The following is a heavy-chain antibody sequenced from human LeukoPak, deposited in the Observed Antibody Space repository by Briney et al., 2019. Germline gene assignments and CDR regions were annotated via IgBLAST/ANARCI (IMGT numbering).Heavy chain of an antibody. CDR1: GYTFTSNA. V-gene: IGHV1-3*01. J-gene: IGHJ4*02. Sequence: ASVKVSCKVSGYTFTSNAMHWVRKAPGQRLEWMGWINAGNGNTKYSQTSQGRVTITRDTSASTAYMELSSLRSEDTAVYYCARARNYDILTGYYRYFDYWGQGTLVTVSS. CDR2: INAGNGNT. D-gene: IGHD3-9*01. CDR3: ARARNYDILTGYYRYFDY.